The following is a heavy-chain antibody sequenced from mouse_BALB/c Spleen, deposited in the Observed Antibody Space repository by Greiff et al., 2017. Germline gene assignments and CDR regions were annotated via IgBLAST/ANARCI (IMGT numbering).Heavy chain of an antibody. Sequence: EVQVVESGGGLVQPGGSRKLSCAASGFTFSSFGMHWVRQAPEKGLEWVAYISSGSSTIYYPDSVKGRFTISRDNAKNTLYLQMSSLRSEDTAMYYCARHGGNYLYFDYWGQGTTLTVSS. V-gene: IGHV5-17*02. D-gene: IGHD2-1*01. CDR3: ARHGGNYLYFDY. J-gene: IGHJ2*01. CDR1: GFTFSSFG. CDR2: ISSGSSTI.